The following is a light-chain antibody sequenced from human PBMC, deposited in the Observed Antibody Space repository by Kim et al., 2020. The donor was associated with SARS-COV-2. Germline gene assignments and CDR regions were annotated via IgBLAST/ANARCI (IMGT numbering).Light chain of an antibody. V-gene: IGLV2-8*01. CDR1: SGDVGAYNY. Sequence: GQSVTISCTGTSGDVGAYNYVSWYQQHPGKAPILMIHEVSKRPSGVPDRFSGSKSGNTASLTVSGLQADDEADYYCSSYAGSDIYVFGTGTKVTVL. CDR3: SSYAGSDIYV. J-gene: IGLJ1*01. CDR2: EVS.